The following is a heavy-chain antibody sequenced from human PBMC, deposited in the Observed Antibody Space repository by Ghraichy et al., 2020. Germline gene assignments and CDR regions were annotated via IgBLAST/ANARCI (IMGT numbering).Heavy chain of an antibody. V-gene: IGHV4-34*01. J-gene: IGHJ6*02. CDR3: ARGRGYYYGSGSYYMYYGMDV. Sequence: SETLSLTCAVYGGSFSGYYWSWIRQPPGKGLEWIGEINHSGSTNYNPSLKSRVTISVDTSKNQFSLKLSSVTAADTAVYYCARGRGYYYGSGSYYMYYGMDVWGQGTTVTVSS. CDR1: GGSFSGYY. CDR2: INHSGST. D-gene: IGHD3-10*01.